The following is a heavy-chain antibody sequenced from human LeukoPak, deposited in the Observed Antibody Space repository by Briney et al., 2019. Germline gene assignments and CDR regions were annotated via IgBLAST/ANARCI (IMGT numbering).Heavy chain of an antibody. J-gene: IGHJ6*02. CDR1: GGSISSSNW. V-gene: IGHV4-4*02. CDR3: ARGLGIYYYYGMDV. D-gene: IGHD7-27*01. Sequence: SETLSLTCAVSGGSISSSNWWSWVRQPPGKGLEWIGEIYHSGSTNYNPSLKSRVTISVDTSKNQFSLKLSSVTAADTAVYYCARGLGIYYYYGMDVWGQGTTVTVSS. CDR2: IYHSGST.